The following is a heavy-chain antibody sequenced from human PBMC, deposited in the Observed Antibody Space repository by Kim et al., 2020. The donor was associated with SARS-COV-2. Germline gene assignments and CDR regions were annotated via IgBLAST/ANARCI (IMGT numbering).Heavy chain of an antibody. Sequence: ASVKVSCKASGYTFTSYGISWVRQAPGQGLEWMGWISAYNGNTNYAQKLQGRVTMTTDTSTSTAYMELRSLRSDDTAVYYCARESPDYYDSSGYYTYYYYGMDVWGQGTTVTVSS. J-gene: IGHJ6*02. D-gene: IGHD3-22*01. CDR3: ARESPDYYDSSGYYTYYYYGMDV. CDR2: ISAYNGNT. V-gene: IGHV1-18*01. CDR1: GYTFTSYG.